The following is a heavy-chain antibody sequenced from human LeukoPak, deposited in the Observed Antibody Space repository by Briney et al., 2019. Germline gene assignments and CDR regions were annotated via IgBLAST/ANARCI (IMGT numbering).Heavy chain of an antibody. D-gene: IGHD3-22*01. Sequence: PGGSLRLSWVAAGFTFSNYAMSWVRQAPGKGLEWVLTISGSGGNTYYEDSVKGRFTISRDNSKNTLYLQMNSLRAEDTAVYFCAKMWSSDYLDYWGQGTLVTVSS. CDR3: AKMWSSDYLDY. CDR2: ISGSGGNT. J-gene: IGHJ4*02. V-gene: IGHV3-23*01. CDR1: GFTFSNYA.